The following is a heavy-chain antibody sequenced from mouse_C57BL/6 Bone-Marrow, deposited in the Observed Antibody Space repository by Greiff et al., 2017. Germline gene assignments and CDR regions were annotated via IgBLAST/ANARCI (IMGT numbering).Heavy chain of an antibody. D-gene: IGHD1-1*01. Sequence: VQLQQSGAELARPGASVKLSCKASGYTFTSYGISWVKQRTGQGLEWIGEIYPRSGNTYYNEKFEGKATLTADKSSSTAYMELRSLTSEDSAVYFCARYPYYYGSGYYYAMDYWGQGTSVTVSS. CDR3: ARYPYYYGSGYYYAMDY. J-gene: IGHJ4*01. CDR1: GYTFTSYG. CDR2: IYPRSGNT. V-gene: IGHV1-81*01.